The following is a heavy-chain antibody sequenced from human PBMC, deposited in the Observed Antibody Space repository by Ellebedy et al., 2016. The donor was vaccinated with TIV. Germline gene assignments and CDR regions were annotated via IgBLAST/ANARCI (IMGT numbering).Heavy chain of an antibody. CDR1: GFTFSHFG. CDR2: MTGSNSGGGRDT. CDR3: AKGLAVYSTQPGDY. Sequence: GGSLRLSXAASGFTFSHFGMNWVRQAPGKGLEWVSAMTGSNSGGGRDTFYADPVKGRFTISRDNSKNTLYLQMNSLRDEDTAVYFCAKGLAVYSTQPGDYWGQGTLVTFSS. V-gene: IGHV3-23*01. D-gene: IGHD5/OR15-5a*01. J-gene: IGHJ4*02.